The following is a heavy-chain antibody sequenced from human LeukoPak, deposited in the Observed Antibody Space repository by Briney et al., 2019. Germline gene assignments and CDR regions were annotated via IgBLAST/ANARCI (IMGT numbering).Heavy chain of an antibody. D-gene: IGHD3-3*01. CDR2: IYYSGST. Sequence: SETLSLTCTVSGGSISSYYWSWIRQPPGKGLEWIGYIYYSGSTNYNPFLKSRVTISVDTSKNQFSLKLSSVTAADTAVYYCATTSATYYDFWSENYYFDYWGQGTLVTVSS. CDR1: GGSISSYY. J-gene: IGHJ4*02. CDR3: ATTSATYYDFWSENYYFDY. V-gene: IGHV4-59*01.